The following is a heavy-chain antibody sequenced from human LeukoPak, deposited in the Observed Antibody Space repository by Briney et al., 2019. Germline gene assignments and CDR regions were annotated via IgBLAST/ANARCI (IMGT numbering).Heavy chain of an antibody. J-gene: IGHJ6*02. Sequence: SGTLSLTCGVSGGSISGSYWSWIRQPPGKGLEWIGYIYYSETYYNPSLKSRVTISLDMSKNQFSLNLRFVTAADTAVYFCARTQGWGTVRAGYYYGMDVWGQGTTVTVSS. V-gene: IGHV4-59*08. D-gene: IGHD4-11*01. CDR3: ARTQGWGTVRAGYYYGMDV. CDR2: IYYSET. CDR1: GGSISGSY.